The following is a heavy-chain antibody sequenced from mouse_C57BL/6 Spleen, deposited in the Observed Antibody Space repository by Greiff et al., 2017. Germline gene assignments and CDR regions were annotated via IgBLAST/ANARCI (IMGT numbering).Heavy chain of an antibody. D-gene: IGHD2-1*01. CDR3: ARSGYDGNYEGFAY. J-gene: IGHJ3*01. CDR2: IDPSDSYT. CDR1: GYTFTSYW. V-gene: IGHV1-69*01. Sequence: QVQLQQPGAELVMPGASVKLSCKASGYTFTSYWMHWVKQRPGQGLEWIGEIDPSDSYTNYNRKFKGKSTLTVDKSSSTAYMQLRSLTSEDSAVYYCARSGYDGNYEGFAYWGQGALVTVSA.